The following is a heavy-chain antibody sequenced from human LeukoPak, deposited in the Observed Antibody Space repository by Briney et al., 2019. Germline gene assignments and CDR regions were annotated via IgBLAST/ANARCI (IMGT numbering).Heavy chain of an antibody. CDR1: GFTFSSYG. V-gene: IGHV3-30*03. Sequence: PGRSLRLSCAASGFTFSSYGMHWVRQAPGKGLEWVAVISYDGSNKYYADSVKGRFTISRDNAKNSLYLQMSSLRAEDTAVYYCARDEGSSSWYGGLDYWGQGALVTVSS. CDR3: ARDEGSSSWYGGLDY. J-gene: IGHJ4*02. D-gene: IGHD6-13*01. CDR2: ISYDGSNK.